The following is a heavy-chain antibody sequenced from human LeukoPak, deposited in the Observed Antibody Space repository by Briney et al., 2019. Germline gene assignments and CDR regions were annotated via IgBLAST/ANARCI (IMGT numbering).Heavy chain of an antibody. Sequence: GESLKISFKGSGYSFTSYWIGWVRQMPGKGLEWMGIIYPDDSDTTYSPSFQGQVTISADKSITTAYLQWNSLKASDTAMYYCARSASVGRTFDYWGQGTLVTVSS. J-gene: IGHJ4*02. V-gene: IGHV5-51*01. D-gene: IGHD4-23*01. CDR1: GYSFTSYW. CDR2: IYPDDSDT. CDR3: ARSASVGRTFDY.